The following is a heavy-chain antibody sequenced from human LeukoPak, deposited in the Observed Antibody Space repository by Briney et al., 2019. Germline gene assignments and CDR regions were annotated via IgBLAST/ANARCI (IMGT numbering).Heavy chain of an antibody. Sequence: PGRSLRLSCTASGFTFGDYAMSWVRQAPGKGPEWGGFIRRKANGGTTEYAASVKGRSTISRDDSKSIAYLQMNSLKTEDTAVYYCTSGLYYDSWSDLFDYWGQGALVTVSS. CDR3: TSGLYYDSWSDLFDY. CDR1: GFTFGDYA. CDR2: IRRKANGGTT. J-gene: IGHJ4*02. V-gene: IGHV3-49*04. D-gene: IGHD3-3*01.